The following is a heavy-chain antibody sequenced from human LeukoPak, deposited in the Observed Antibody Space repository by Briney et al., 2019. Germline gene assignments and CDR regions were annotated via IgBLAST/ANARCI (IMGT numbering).Heavy chain of an antibody. CDR2: IYYSGST. J-gene: IGHJ5*02. Sequence: SETLSLTCTVSGGSISSGGYYWSWIRQHPGKGLEWIGCIYYSGSTYYNPSLKSRVTISVDTSKNQFSLKLSSVTAADTAVCYCARDRGNWFDPWGQGTLVTVSS. CDR1: GGSISSGGYY. CDR3: ARDRGNWFDP. D-gene: IGHD3-10*01. V-gene: IGHV4-31*03.